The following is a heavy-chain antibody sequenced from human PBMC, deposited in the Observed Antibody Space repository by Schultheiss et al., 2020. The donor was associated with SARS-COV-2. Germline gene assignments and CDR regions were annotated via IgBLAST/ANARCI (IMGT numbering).Heavy chain of an antibody. CDR2: ISYDGSNK. J-gene: IGHJ4*02. V-gene: IGHV3-30*18. Sequence: GGSLRLSCAASGFTFSSYGMHWVRQAPGKGLEWVAVISYDGSNKYYADSVKGRFTISRDNSKNTLYLQMNSLRAEDTAVYYCAKEMGYYYDSSGSDGDYWGQGTLVTVSS. CDR3: AKEMGYYYDSSGSDGDY. D-gene: IGHD3-22*01. CDR1: GFTFSSYG.